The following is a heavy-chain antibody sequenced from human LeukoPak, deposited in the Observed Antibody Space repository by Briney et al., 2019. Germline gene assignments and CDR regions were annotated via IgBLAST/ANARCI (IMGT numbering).Heavy chain of an antibody. V-gene: IGHV3-23*01. CDR3: AKNGDRGAYCSGGSCYPYYYYYIDV. CDR1: GFTFGSYG. J-gene: IGHJ6*03. D-gene: IGHD2-15*01. CDR2: ISTTGGTT. Sequence: GGSLRLSCAASGFTFGSYGMSWVRQAPGKGLEWVSAISTTGGTTYYADSVKGRFTISRDNSKNTLYLQMNSLRAEDTAIYYCAKNGDRGAYCSGGSCYPYYYYYIDVWGKGTTVTISS.